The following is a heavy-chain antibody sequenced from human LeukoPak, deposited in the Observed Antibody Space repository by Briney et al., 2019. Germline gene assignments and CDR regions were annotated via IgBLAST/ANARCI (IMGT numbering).Heavy chain of an antibody. CDR2: ISGSGGST. J-gene: IGHJ3*02. CDR1: GFTFSNAW. Sequence: GGSLRLSCAASGFTFSNAWMSWVRQAPGKGLEWVSAISGSGGSTYYADSVKGRFTISRDNSKNTLYLQMNSLRAEDTAVYYCARAQYSSGWYDAFDIWGQGTMVTVSS. D-gene: IGHD6-19*01. CDR3: ARAQYSSGWYDAFDI. V-gene: IGHV3-23*01.